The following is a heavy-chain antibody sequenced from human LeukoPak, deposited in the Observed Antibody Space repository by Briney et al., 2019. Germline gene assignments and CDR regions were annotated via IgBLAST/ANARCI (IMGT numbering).Heavy chain of an antibody. V-gene: IGHV4-59*01. Sequence: SETLSLTCSVSGGSISSYYWTWIRQPPGKGLEWIGYIFHSDTTKYNPSLNSRVSISVDTSKNSFSLKLTSVTAADTAVYYCARSTRSGSYTAGLNHWGQGTLVTVSS. CDR2: IFHSDTT. D-gene: IGHD1-26*01. CDR3: ARSTRSGSYTAGLNH. CDR1: GGSISSYY. J-gene: IGHJ5*02.